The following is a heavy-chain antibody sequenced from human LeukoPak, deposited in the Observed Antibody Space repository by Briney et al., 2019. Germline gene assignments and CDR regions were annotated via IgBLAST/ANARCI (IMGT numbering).Heavy chain of an antibody. V-gene: IGHV4-59*01. CDR1: GGSISSDY. D-gene: IGHD1-26*01. J-gene: IGHJ4*02. CDR2: IYYIGST. Sequence: PSETLSLTCTVSGGSISSDYWSWMRQPPGKGLEWIGYIYYIGSTNYNPSLKSRITISVDTSKSHFSLKLSSVTAADTAVYYCARVVGATRSSDYWGQGTLVTVSS. CDR3: ARVVGATRSSDY.